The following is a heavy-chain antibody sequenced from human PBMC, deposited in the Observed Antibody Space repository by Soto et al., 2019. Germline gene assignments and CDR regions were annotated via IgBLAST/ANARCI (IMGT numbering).Heavy chain of an antibody. CDR3: ARGTYDFWSGYLDAFDI. CDR1: GFTFSSYG. D-gene: IGHD3-3*01. J-gene: IGHJ3*02. Sequence: GGSLRLSCAASGFTFSSYGMHWVRQAPGKGLEWVAVIWYDGSNKYYADSVKGRFTISRDNSKNTLYLQMNSLRAEDTAVCYCARGTYDFWSGYLDAFDIWGQGTMVTVSS. V-gene: IGHV3-33*01. CDR2: IWYDGSNK.